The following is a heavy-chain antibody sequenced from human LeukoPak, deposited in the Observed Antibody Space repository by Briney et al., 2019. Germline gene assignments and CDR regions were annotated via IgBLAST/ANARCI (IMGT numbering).Heavy chain of an antibody. CDR3: ARGAMVRGVIPRHYYFDY. CDR2: LNHSGST. V-gene: IGHV4-34*01. CDR1: GGSFSGYY. Sequence: PSETLSLTCAVYGGSFSGYYWSWIRQPAAKGLEWIGELNHSGSTNYNPSLKSRVTISVDTSKNQFSLKLSSVTAADTAVYYCARGAMVRGVIPRHYYFDYWGQGTLVTVSS. J-gene: IGHJ4*02. D-gene: IGHD3-10*01.